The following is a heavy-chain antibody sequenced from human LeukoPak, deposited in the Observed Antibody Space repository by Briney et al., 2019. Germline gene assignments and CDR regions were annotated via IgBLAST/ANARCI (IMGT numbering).Heavy chain of an antibody. D-gene: IGHD3-10*01. CDR3: ARGLVRGVLVY. Sequence: PSETLSLTCAVYGGSFSGYYWSWIRQPPGKGLEWIGEISHSGSTNYNPSLKSRVTISVDTSKNQFSLKLSSVTAADTAVYYCARGLVRGVLVYWGQGTLVTVSS. CDR2: ISHSGST. J-gene: IGHJ4*02. V-gene: IGHV4-34*01. CDR1: GGSFSGYY.